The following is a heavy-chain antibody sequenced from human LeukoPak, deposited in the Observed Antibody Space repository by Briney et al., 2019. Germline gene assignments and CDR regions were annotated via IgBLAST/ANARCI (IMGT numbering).Heavy chain of an antibody. V-gene: IGHV3-23*01. J-gene: IGHJ4*02. D-gene: IGHD4-23*01. Sequence: GGSLRLSCAASGFTFTTYAMSWVRQAPGKWLEWVSTVANSGVDTYYADSVRGRFTISRDNSRNTVYLQINSLRAEDTAVYYCAKSHSVAQRGYFDYWGQGTLVTVSS. CDR3: AKSHSVAQRGYFDY. CDR1: GFTFTTYA. CDR2: VANSGVDT.